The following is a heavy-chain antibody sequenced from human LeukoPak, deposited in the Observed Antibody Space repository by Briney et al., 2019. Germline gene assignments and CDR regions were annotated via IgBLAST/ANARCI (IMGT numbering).Heavy chain of an antibody. CDR3: ARNRYYYGSRSYGVPNWFDP. V-gene: IGHV4-34*01. D-gene: IGHD3-10*01. CDR1: GGSFSDYF. CDR2: LNDSGST. Sequence: SETLSLTCTVYGGSFSDYFWSWIRQPPGKGLEWIGDLNDSGSTNYNPSLKSRVTVSVDTSKTQFSLKLSSVTAADTAVYYCARNRYYYGSRSYGVPNWFDPWGQGTLVTVSS. J-gene: IGHJ5*02.